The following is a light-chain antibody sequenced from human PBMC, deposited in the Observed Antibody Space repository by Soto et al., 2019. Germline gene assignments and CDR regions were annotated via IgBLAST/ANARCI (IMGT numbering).Light chain of an antibody. CDR3: QTWGTGIQV. Sequence: QPVLTQSPAASASLGASVKLTCTLSSGHSNYAIAWHQLQPEKGPRYLMKLNSDGSHIKGDGIPDRFSGSSSGAERYLTISSLKSEDEADYHCQTWGTGIQVFGGGTKLAVL. CDR1: SGHSNYA. J-gene: IGLJ2*01. V-gene: IGLV4-69*01. CDR2: LNSDGSH.